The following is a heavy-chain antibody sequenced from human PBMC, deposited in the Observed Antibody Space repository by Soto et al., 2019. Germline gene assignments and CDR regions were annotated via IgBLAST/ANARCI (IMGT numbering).Heavy chain of an antibody. D-gene: IGHD1-26*01. CDR2: ISAYNGLT. J-gene: IGHJ5*02. Sequence: ASVKVSCKASGYTFTNYGFTWVRQAPGQGLEWMGWISAYNGLTDYAQKLQGRVTLTTDTSTNTAYMELRSLRSDDTAVYYCVRDSSYVYRSDVGDYFDPWGQGTLVTVSS. CDR1: GYTFTNYG. CDR3: VRDSSYVYRSDVGDYFDP. V-gene: IGHV1-18*04.